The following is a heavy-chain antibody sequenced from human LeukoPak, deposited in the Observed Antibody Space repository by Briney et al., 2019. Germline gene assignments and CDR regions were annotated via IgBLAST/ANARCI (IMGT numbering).Heavy chain of an antibody. J-gene: IGHJ4*02. CDR1: GFTFSNYW. V-gene: IGHV3-7*03. CDR3: ATSADTSGND. CDR2: IKGDGSYK. Sequence: GGSLRLSCAASGFTFSNYWMSWVRQAPGKGLEWVANIKGDGSYKYYVDSVKGRFTISRDNAKSSVFLQMNTLRAEDTAVYYCATSADTSGNDWGQGTLVTVSS. D-gene: IGHD3-22*01.